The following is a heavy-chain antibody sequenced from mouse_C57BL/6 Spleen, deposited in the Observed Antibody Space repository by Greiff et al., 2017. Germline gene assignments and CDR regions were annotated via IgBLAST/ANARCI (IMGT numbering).Heavy chain of an antibody. CDR3: TRGSAY. V-gene: IGHV1-15*01. Sequence: VQLQQSGAELVRPGASVTLSCKASGYTFTDYEMHWVKQTPVHGLEWIGAIDPENGGTAYNQKFKGKATLTADKSSSTAYMELRSLTSEDSAVYYSTRGSAYWGQGTLVTVSA. J-gene: IGHJ3*01. CDR2: IDPENGGT. CDR1: GYTFTDYE.